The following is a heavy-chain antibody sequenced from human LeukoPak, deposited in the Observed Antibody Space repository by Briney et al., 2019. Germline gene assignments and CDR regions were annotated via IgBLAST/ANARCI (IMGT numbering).Heavy chain of an antibody. V-gene: IGHV4-30-2*01. CDR3: ARGRRYYYDSSGQTNWFDP. Sequence: SETLSLTCAVSGGSISSGGYSWSWIRQPPGKGLEWIGYIYHSGSTYYNPSLKSRVTISVDTSKNQFSLKLSSVTAADTAVYYCARGRRYYYDSSGQTNWFDPWGQGTLVTDSS. CDR1: GGSISSGGYS. D-gene: IGHD3-22*01. J-gene: IGHJ5*02. CDR2: IYHSGST.